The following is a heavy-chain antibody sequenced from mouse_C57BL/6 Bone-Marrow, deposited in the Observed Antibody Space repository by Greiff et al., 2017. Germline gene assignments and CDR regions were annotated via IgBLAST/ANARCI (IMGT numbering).Heavy chain of an antibody. V-gene: IGHV5-17*01. D-gene: IGHD2-4*01. J-gene: IGHJ3*01. CDR1: GFTFSDYG. Sequence: EVQVVESGGGLVKPGGSLKLSCAASGFTFSDYGMHWVRQAPEKGLEWVAYISSGSSTIYYADTVKGRFTISRDNAKNTLFMQMTSLRSEDTAMYYCARRYDDDWVAYWGQGTLVTVSA. CDR2: ISSGSSTI. CDR3: ARRYDDDWVAY.